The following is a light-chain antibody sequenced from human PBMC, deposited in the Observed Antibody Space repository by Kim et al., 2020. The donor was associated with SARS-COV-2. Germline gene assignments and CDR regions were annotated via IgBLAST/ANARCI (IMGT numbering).Light chain of an antibody. Sequence: EIVLTQSPGTLSLSPGERATLSCRASQSVRSSYLAWYQQKPGQAPRLLTYGASSRATGIPDRFTGTGSGTDFTLTINSLEPEDFAVYYCQQYGSSPGHTFGQGTKLEI. CDR1: QSVRSSY. CDR2: GAS. CDR3: QQYGSSPGHT. J-gene: IGKJ2*01. V-gene: IGKV3-20*01.